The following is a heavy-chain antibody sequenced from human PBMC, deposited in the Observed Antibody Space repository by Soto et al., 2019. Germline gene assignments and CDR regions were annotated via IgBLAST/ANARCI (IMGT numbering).Heavy chain of an antibody. J-gene: IGHJ4*02. Sequence: GGSLRLSCVASGPTFSSYWMHWVRQAPGKGLVWVSRINSDGSSTAYADSVKGRFTVSRDNAKNTLYLQMNSLRVEDTAVYYCFSYNSSSGVWGGWGQGTLVTVSS. V-gene: IGHV3-74*01. CDR2: INSDGSST. D-gene: IGHD6-6*01. CDR3: FSYNSSSGVWGG. CDR1: GPTFSSYW.